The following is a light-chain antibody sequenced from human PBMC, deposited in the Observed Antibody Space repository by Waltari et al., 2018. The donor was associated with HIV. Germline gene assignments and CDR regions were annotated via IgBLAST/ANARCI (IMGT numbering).Light chain of an antibody. CDR2: RDT. CDR1: DIGSRH. J-gene: IGLJ1*01. CDR3: QVWVNFVYV. V-gene: IGLV3-9*01. Sequence: SYDLTQPRSVSVALVQPARVTCGGNDIGSRHVHWYQHKPGQAPVLVIFRDTHRPSEIPARFSGSNSGNTATLTITGAQAGDEADYYCQVWVNFVYVFGPGTEVTVL.